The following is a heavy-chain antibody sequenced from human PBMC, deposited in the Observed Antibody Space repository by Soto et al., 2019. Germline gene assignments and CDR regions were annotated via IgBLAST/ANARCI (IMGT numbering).Heavy chain of an antibody. CDR1: GFTFSSYA. Sequence: GGSLRLSCAASGFTFSSYAMHWVRQAPGKGLEWVAVISYDGSNKYYADSVKGRFTISRDNSKNTLYLQMNSLRAEDTAVYYCARSETGGHPLSVFDYWGQGTLVTVSS. J-gene: IGHJ4*02. CDR2: ISYDGSNK. D-gene: IGHD7-27*01. V-gene: IGHV3-30*04. CDR3: ARSETGGHPLSVFDY.